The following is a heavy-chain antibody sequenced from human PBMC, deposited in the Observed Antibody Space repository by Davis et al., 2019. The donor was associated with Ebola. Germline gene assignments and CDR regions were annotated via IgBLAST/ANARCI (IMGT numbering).Heavy chain of an antibody. J-gene: IGHJ5*02. V-gene: IGHV1-24*01. Sequence: ASVKVSCKVSGYTLTELSMHWVRQAPGKGLEWMGGFDPEDGETIYAQKFQGRVTMTEDTSTDTAYMELSSLRSEDTAVYYCATVVDIVVVPARFDPWGQGTLVTVSS. CDR3: ATVVDIVVVPARFDP. CDR2: FDPEDGET. D-gene: IGHD2-2*01. CDR1: GYTLTELS.